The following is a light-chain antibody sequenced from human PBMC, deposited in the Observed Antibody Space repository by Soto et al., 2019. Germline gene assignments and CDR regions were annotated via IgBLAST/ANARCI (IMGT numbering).Light chain of an antibody. CDR1: QSIGNW. CDR2: KAS. V-gene: IGKV1-5*03. CDR3: HQYNNYHT. Sequence: DIQMTHSPSTLSASIGDRVTITCRASQSIGNWLAWYQQKPGKAPNLLIYKASTLETGVPSRFSGSGSGTEFTLTISSLQPDDYATYYCHQYNNYHTFGQGTKVDIK. J-gene: IGKJ2*01.